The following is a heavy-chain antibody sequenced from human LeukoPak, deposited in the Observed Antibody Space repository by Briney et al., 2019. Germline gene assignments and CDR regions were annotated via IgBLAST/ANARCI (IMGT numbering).Heavy chain of an antibody. CDR2: ISGSGGST. Sequence: GGSLRLSCAASGFTFSSYAMSWVRQAPGKGLEWVSAISGSGGSTYYVDSVKGRFTISRDNSKNTLYLQMNSLRAEDTAVYYCAKDATRGGTSYMDVWGKGTTVTVSS. CDR3: AKDATRGGTSYMDV. V-gene: IGHV3-23*01. CDR1: GFTFSSYA. D-gene: IGHD1/OR15-1a*01. J-gene: IGHJ6*03.